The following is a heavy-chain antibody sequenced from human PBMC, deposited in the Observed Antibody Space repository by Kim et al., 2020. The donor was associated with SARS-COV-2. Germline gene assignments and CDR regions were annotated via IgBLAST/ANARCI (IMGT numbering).Heavy chain of an antibody. CDR3: ARDEVSSGWYPSEYFQH. CDR2: IKQDGSEK. J-gene: IGHJ1*01. CDR1: GFTFSSYW. V-gene: IGHV3-7*03. D-gene: IGHD6-19*01. Sequence: GGSLRLSCAASGFTFSSYWMSWVRQAPGKGLEWVANIKQDGSEKYYVDSVKGRFTISRDNAKNSLYLQMNSLRAEDTAVYYCARDEVSSGWYPSEYFQHWGQGTLVTVSS.